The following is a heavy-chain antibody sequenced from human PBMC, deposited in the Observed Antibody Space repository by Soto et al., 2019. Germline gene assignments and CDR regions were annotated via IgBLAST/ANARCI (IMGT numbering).Heavy chain of an antibody. V-gene: IGHV3-23*01. J-gene: IGHJ4*02. CDR1: GFTFSSYA. CDR2: ISGSGGST. Sequence: AGGSLRLSCAASGFTFSSYAMSWVRQAPGKGLEWVSAISGSGGSTYYADSVKGRFTISRDNSKNTLYLQMNSLRAEDTAVYYCAKALDYDILTGYYTRSYYFDYWGQGTLVTVSS. CDR3: AKALDYDILTGYYTRSYYFDY. D-gene: IGHD3-9*01.